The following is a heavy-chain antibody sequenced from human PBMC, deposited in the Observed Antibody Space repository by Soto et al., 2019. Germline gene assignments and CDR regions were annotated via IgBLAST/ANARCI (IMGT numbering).Heavy chain of an antibody. Sequence: QVQLQESGPGLVKASGTLSLTCAVSGGSISSSNWWSWVRQPPGKGLEWIGEIYHSGSTNYNPSLKSRVTISVDKSKNQFSLKLSSVTAADTAVYYCARGASHSSSWYGYYYYGMDVWGQGTTVTVSS. CDR1: GGSISSSNW. CDR2: IYHSGST. J-gene: IGHJ6*02. CDR3: ARGASHSSSWYGYYYYGMDV. D-gene: IGHD6-13*01. V-gene: IGHV4-4*02.